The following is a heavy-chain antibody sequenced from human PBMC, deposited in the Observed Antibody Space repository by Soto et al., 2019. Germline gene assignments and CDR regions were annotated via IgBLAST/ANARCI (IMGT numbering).Heavy chain of an antibody. Sequence: PSETLSLTCAVYGGSFSGYYWSWIRQPPGKGLEWIGEINHSGSTNYNPSLKSRVTISVDTSKNQFSLKLSSVTAADTAVDYCARMYYYGSGSYARPFDPWGQGTLVTVSS. CDR3: ARMYYYGSGSYARPFDP. D-gene: IGHD3-10*01. V-gene: IGHV4-34*01. CDR2: INHSGST. J-gene: IGHJ5*02. CDR1: GGSFSGYY.